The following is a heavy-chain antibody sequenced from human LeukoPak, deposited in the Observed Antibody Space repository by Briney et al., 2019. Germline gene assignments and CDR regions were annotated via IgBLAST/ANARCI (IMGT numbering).Heavy chain of an antibody. CDR3: ARGVITFGGVIPWAFDI. D-gene: IGHD3-16*02. V-gene: IGHV1-2*02. CDR2: INPNSGGT. J-gene: IGHJ3*02. Sequence: ASVKVSCKASGYTFTGYYTHWVRQAPGQGLEWMGWINPNSGGTNYAQKFQGRVTMTRDTSISTAYMELSRLRSDDTAVYYCARGVITFGGVIPWAFDIWGQGTMVTVSS. CDR1: GYTFTGYY.